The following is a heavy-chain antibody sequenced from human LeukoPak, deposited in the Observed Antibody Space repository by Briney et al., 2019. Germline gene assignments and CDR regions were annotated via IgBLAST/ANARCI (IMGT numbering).Heavy chain of an antibody. D-gene: IGHD3-16*01. J-gene: IGHJ4*02. V-gene: IGHV4-39*01. CDR2: IYSSRST. CDR3: ARLNGGN. Sequence: PSETLSLTCTVSGHSISQSNYYWGWLRQPPGKALEWLGSIYSSRSTYYDPPLKSRVSISVDTSKNQFSLKLSSVTAADTAVYYCARLNGGNWGQGTLVTVSS. CDR1: GHSISQSNYY.